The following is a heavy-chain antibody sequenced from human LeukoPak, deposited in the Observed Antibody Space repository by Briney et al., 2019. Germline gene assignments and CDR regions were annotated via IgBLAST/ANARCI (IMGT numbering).Heavy chain of an antibody. CDR1: GGSISSYY. CDR2: IYYSGST. D-gene: IGHD3-3*01. V-gene: IGHV4-59*01. J-gene: IGHJ4*02. Sequence: SETLSPTCTVSGGSISSYYWSWIRQPPGKGLEWIGYIYYSGSTNYNPSLKSRVTISVDTSKNQFSLKLSSVTAADTAVYYCARTYYDFWSGYYRDEYYFDYWGQGTLVTVSS. CDR3: ARTYYDFWSGYYRDEYYFDY.